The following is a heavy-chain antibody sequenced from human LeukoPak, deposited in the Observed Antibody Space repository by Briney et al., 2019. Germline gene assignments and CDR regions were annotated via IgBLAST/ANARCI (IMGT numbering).Heavy chain of an antibody. D-gene: IGHD4/OR15-4a*01. CDR3: ARSLYGVNTWFDY. J-gene: IGHJ4*02. Sequence: GESLKISCKGSGYTFSYYWIGWVRQMPGKGLEWMGVIYPRDSDTRYSPSFQGQVTISADKSISTAYLQWSSLKASDTAMYYCARSLYGVNTWFDYWGQGTLVTVSS. CDR1: GYTFSYYW. CDR2: IYPRDSDT. V-gene: IGHV5-51*01.